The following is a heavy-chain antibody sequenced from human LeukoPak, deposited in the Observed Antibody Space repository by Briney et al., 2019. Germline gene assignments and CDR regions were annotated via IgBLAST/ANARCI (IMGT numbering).Heavy chain of an antibody. CDR1: GLTFSGSA. Sequence: GGSLTLSCAASGLTFSGSAMHWVRQAAGKGLEWVGRIRTKPNNYATTYAASVKGRFIISREDSKNTAYLQMNSLTSEDTGVYYCTTKITRIDGRERPETPFNYWGHGTLVTVSS. CDR3: TTKITRIDGRERPETPFNY. D-gene: IGHD3-22*01. J-gene: IGHJ4*01. CDR2: IRTKPNNYAT. V-gene: IGHV3-73*01.